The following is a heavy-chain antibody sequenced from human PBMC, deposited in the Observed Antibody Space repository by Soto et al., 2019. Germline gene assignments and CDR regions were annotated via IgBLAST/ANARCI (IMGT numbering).Heavy chain of an antibody. V-gene: IGHV4-39*01. CDR1: GGSISSSSYY. D-gene: IGHD4-17*01. CDR2: IYYSGST. J-gene: IGHJ4*02. CDR3: ARQHYGDYTTRFDY. Sequence: QLQLQESGPGLVKPSETLSLTCTVSGGSISSSSYYWGWIRQPPGKGLEWIGSIYYSGSTYYNPSLKSRVTISVDTSKNQFSLKLSSVTAADTAVYYCARQHYGDYTTRFDYWGQGTLVTVSS.